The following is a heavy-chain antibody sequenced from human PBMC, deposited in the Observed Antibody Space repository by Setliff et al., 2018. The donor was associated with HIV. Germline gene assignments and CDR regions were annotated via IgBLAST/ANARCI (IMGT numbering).Heavy chain of an antibody. CDR1: GYSFADYA. V-gene: IGHV7-4-1*02. J-gene: IGHJ2*01. CDR2: INTNTGNP. Sequence: ASVKVSCKASGYSFADYAMNWVRQAPRQGLEWMGYINTNTGNPTYAQGFTGRFVFSFDTSVTTAYLQITGLRTEDTAVYFCARGGTHYDFWSGYRLGYFDFWGRGTLVT. D-gene: IGHD3-3*01. CDR3: ARGGTHYDFWSGYRLGYFDF.